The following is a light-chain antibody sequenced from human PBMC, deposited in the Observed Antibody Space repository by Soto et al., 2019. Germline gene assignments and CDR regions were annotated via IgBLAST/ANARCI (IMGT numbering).Light chain of an antibody. CDR3: NSYTRSSTLPYV. J-gene: IGLJ1*01. V-gene: IGLV2-14*01. CDR2: DVS. Sequence: QSVLTQPASVSGSPGQSITISCTGTSSDVGGYNSVSWYQQHPGKAPKLMIYDVSNRPSGVSNRFSGSKSGNTASLTISGLQAEDEADYYCNSYTRSSTLPYVFGTGTKLTVL. CDR1: SSDVGGYNS.